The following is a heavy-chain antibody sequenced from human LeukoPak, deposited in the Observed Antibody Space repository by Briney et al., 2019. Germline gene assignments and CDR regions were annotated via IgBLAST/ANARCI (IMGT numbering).Heavy chain of an antibody. Sequence: SETLSLTRTVSGAPITTSNHYWGWIRQTPGKTLEWIANIYYSGHTLYNPSLKSRALISVDTTSNQFSLRLTSVTAADTAVYYCAAPSGPTYYSPVDFWGQGTSVSVSS. CDR2: IYYSGHT. CDR1: GAPITTSNHY. CDR3: AAPSGPTYYSPVDF. V-gene: IGHV4-39*01. J-gene: IGHJ4*02. D-gene: IGHD1-26*01.